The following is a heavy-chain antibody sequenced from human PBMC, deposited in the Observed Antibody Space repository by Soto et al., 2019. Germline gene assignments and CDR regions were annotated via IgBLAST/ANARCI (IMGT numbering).Heavy chain of an antibody. CDR2: IYYSGST. J-gene: IGHJ4*02. D-gene: IGHD3-9*01. CDR1: GGSISSYY. Sequence: SLTCTVSGGSISSYYWSWIRQPPGKGLEWIGYIYYSGSTNYNPSLKSRVTISVDTSKNQFSLKLSSVTAADTAVYYCARLFSAGYTPDYWGQGTLVTVSS. CDR3: ARLFSAGYTPDY. V-gene: IGHV4-59*01.